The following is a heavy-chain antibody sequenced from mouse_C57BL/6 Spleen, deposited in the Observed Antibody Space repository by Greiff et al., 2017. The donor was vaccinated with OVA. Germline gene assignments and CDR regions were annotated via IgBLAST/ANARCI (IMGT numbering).Heavy chain of an antibody. J-gene: IGHJ2*01. D-gene: IGHD1-1*01. CDR2: IYPGDGDT. CDR1: GYAFSSSW. Sequence: VQGVESGPELVKPGASVKISCKASGYAFSSSWMNWVKQRPGKGLEWIGRIYPGDGDTNYNGKFKGKATLTADKSSSTAYMQLSSLTSEDSAVYFCARAGSSLYYFDYWGQGTTLTVSS. CDR3: ARAGSSLYYFDY. V-gene: IGHV1-82*01.